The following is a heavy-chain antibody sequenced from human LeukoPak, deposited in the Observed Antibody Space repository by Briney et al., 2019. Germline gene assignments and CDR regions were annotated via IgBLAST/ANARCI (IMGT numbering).Heavy chain of an antibody. CDR3: ACLTTADAFDI. CDR2: IYTSGST. J-gene: IGHJ3*02. CDR1: GGSISNYY. Sequence: PSETLSLTCTVSGGSISNYYWSWVRQPAGKGLEWIGRIYTSGSTNYNPSLKSRVTISVDTSKNQFSLKLSSVTAADTAVYYCACLTTADAFDIWGQGTMVTVSS. V-gene: IGHV4-4*07. D-gene: IGHD3-22*01.